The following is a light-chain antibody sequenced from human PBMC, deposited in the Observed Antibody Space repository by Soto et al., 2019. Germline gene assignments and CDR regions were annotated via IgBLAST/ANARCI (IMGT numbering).Light chain of an antibody. CDR2: DTS. J-gene: IGKJ4*01. Sequence: MTQSPSTLSASVGDRVTITCRASQSISSTLAWYQHKPGQTPRLLIYDTSTRATGVPARFSGSRSGTEFTLTINSLQSEDFAVYYCQRYNNWPLTFGGGTKVENK. CDR3: QRYNNWPLT. CDR1: QSISST. V-gene: IGKV3-15*01.